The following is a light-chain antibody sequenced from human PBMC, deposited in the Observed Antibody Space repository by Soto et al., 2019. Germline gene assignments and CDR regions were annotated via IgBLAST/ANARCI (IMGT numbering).Light chain of an antibody. CDR2: RNN. V-gene: IGLV1-47*01. CDR3: AAWDSSLGGPA. CDR1: DSNIGSKY. J-gene: IGLJ2*01. Sequence: QSVLTQPPSASATPGQRVTISCSGSDSNIGSKYVYWYQQLPGTAPKLLMYRNNQRPSGVPDRFSGSKSGTSASLAINGPRSADEADYYCAAWDSSLGGPAFGGGTKLTVL.